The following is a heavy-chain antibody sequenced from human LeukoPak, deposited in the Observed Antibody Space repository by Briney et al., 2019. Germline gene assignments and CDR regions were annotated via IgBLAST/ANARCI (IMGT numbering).Heavy chain of an antibody. Sequence: ASVKVSCKASGYTFTGYYMHWVRQAPGQGLEWMGWINPNSGGTNYAQKFQGRVTMTRDTSISTAYMELSRLRSDDTAVYYCARDRDPLYYYYYYMDVWGKGTTVTVSS. J-gene: IGHJ6*03. CDR1: GYTFTGYY. CDR2: INPNSGGT. CDR3: ARDRDPLYYYYYYMDV. V-gene: IGHV1-2*02.